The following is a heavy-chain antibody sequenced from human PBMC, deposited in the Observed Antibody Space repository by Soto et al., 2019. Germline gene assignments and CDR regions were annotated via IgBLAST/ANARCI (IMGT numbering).Heavy chain of an antibody. D-gene: IGHD6-13*01. Sequence: ASVKVSCKASGYTFTSYDINWVRQATGQGLEWMGWMNPNSGNTGYAQKFQGRVTMTRNTSISTAYMELSSLRSEDTAVYYCAKDQGSSWYEIDYWGQGTLVTVSS. CDR3: AKDQGSSWYEIDY. J-gene: IGHJ4*02. CDR1: GYTFTSYD. V-gene: IGHV1-8*01. CDR2: MNPNSGNT.